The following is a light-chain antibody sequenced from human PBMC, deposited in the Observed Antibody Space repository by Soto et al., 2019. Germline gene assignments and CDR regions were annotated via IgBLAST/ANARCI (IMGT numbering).Light chain of an antibody. CDR1: QSISSW. CDR2: KAS. V-gene: IGKV1-5*03. J-gene: IGKJ1*01. CDR3: QQYNSYSRT. Sequence: DIQMTQSPSTLSASVGDRVTITCRASQSISSWLAWYQQKPGKAPKLLIYKASSLESGVPSRFSGSGSGTEXXLTIXSLQPDDIATYYCQQYNSYSRTFGQGTKVEIK.